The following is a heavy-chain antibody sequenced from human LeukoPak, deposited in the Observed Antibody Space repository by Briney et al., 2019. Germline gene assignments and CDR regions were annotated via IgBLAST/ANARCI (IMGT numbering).Heavy chain of an antibody. V-gene: IGHV3-74*01. J-gene: IGHJ5*02. Sequence: GGSLRLSCAASGFTSKLYWMHWVRQVPGRGPVWVSRINHDGSDTIYADSVRGRFTISRDDAKNTLYLQMNNLRAEDTAVYYCVRGGPSTWSWGQGTLVTVSS. D-gene: IGHD2-15*01. CDR1: GFTSKLYW. CDR3: VRGGPSTWS. CDR2: INHDGSDT.